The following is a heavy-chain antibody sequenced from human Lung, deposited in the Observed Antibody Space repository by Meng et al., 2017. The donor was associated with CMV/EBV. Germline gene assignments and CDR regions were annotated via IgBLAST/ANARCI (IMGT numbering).Heavy chain of an antibody. CDR3: ARDPRGINIVVVHNGMDV. J-gene: IGHJ6*02. D-gene: IGHD2-2*01. CDR1: GFTFSSYW. Sequence: GGSXRLXXAASGFTFSSYWMSWVRQAPGKGLEWVANIKQDGSEKYYVDSVKGRFTISRDNAKNSLYLQMNILRAEDTAVYYCARDPRGINIVVVHNGMDVWGQGXTVTVSS. V-gene: IGHV3-7*01. CDR2: IKQDGSEK.